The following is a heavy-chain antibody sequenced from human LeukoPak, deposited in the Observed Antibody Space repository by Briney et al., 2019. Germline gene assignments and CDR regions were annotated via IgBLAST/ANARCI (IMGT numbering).Heavy chain of an antibody. J-gene: IGHJ4*02. CDR2: MYYSWST. D-gene: IGHD3-10*01. CDR1: GGSISSYY. Sequence: SETLSLTCTVSGGSISSYYWSWIRQPPGKGLEWVGYMYYSWSTNYNPSLKGRVTISVDTSKNQFSLKLSSVTAADTAVYCAYSRWRYGSVDYWGQGTLVTVSS. CDR3: YSRWRYGSVDY. V-gene: IGHV4-59*01.